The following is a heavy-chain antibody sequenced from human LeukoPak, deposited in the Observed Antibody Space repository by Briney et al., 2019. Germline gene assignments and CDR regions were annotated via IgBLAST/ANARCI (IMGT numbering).Heavy chain of an antibody. CDR2: LSVSDDST. V-gene: IGHV3-23*01. D-gene: IGHD2-2*01. CDR1: GFIYSDYT. Sequence: GGPLSLSCAASGFIYSDYTMNGVRQAPGKALEGVSGLSVSDDSTYYADSVKGRFTMSRDNSNNMLYLQMNSLRAEDTAVYYCAKDRFCSSTNCPYDHWGQGTLVTVSS. J-gene: IGHJ5*02. CDR3: AKDRFCSSTNCPYDH.